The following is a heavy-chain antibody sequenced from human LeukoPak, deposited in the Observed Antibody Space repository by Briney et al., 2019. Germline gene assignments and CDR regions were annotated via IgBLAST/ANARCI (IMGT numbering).Heavy chain of an antibody. V-gene: IGHV1-18*01. Sequence: ASVKVSCEASGYTFTSYGISWVRQAPGQGLEWMGWISAYNGNTNYAQKLQGRVTMTTDTSTSTAYMGLRSLRSDDTAVYYCARDRLWGSKAIVVVPAATGLGYWGQGTLVTVSS. CDR3: ARDRLWGSKAIVVVPAATGLGY. D-gene: IGHD2-2*01. J-gene: IGHJ4*02. CDR2: ISAYNGNT. CDR1: GYTFTSYG.